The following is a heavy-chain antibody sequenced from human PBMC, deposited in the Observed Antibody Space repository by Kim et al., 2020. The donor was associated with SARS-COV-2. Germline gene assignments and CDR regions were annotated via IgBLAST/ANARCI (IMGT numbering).Heavy chain of an antibody. D-gene: IGHD2-2*01. V-gene: IGHV4-30-4*01. Sequence: SETLSLTCTVSGGSISSGDYYWSWIRQPPGKGLEWIGYIYYSGSTYYNPSLKCRVTISVDTSKNQFSLKLSSVTAADTAVYYCARGNQLLTLAPMVWYFNLWGRGTLVTVSS. CDR2: IYYSGST. CDR3: ARGNQLLTLAPMVWYFNL. CDR1: GGSISSGDYY. J-gene: IGHJ2*01.